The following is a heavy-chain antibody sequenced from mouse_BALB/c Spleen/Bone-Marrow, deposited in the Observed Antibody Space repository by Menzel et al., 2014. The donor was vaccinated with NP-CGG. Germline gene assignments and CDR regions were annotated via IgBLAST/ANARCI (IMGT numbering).Heavy chain of an antibody. CDR1: GYTFTDYN. Sequence: VQLQQSGPELVKPGASVKISCKASGYTFTDYNMHWVKQSHGKSLEWIGHIYPYNGGTGYNQKFKSKATLTVDNSSSTAYMELRSLTSEDSAVYYCARRAGGWYFDVWGAGTTVTVSS. V-gene: IGHV1S29*02. J-gene: IGHJ1*01. CDR3: ARRAGGWYFDV. D-gene: IGHD3-1*01. CDR2: IYPYNGGT.